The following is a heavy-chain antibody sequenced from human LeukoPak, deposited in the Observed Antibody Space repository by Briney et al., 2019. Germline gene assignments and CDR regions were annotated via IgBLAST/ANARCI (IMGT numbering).Heavy chain of an antibody. CDR2: ISGSGGST. CDR3: ARKEWGIAVAGKGMDV. Sequence: GGSLRLSCAASGFTFSSYAMSWVRQAPGKGLEWVSAISGSGGSTYYADSVKGRFTISRDNSKNTLYLQMNSLRAEGTAVYYCARKEWGIAVAGKGMDVWGQGTTVTVSS. J-gene: IGHJ6*02. CDR1: GFTFSSYA. V-gene: IGHV3-23*01. D-gene: IGHD6-19*01.